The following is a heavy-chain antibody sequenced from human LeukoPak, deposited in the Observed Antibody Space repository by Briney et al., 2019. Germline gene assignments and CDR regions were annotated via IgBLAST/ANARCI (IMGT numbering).Heavy chain of an antibody. CDR3: ARAFRYPTDYSDY. Sequence: PGGSLRLSCAASGLPFSNYWMSWVRQAPGKGLERVAIIKQDGSETYYVDSVKGRFTTSRDNAKDSLYLQMNSLRADDTAVYYCARAFRYPTDYSDYWGQGTLVTVSS. CDR1: GLPFSNYW. CDR2: IKQDGSET. V-gene: IGHV3-7*03. J-gene: IGHJ4*02. D-gene: IGHD4-17*01.